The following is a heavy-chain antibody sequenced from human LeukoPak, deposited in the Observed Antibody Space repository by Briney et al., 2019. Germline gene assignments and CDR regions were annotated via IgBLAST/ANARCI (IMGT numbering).Heavy chain of an antibody. J-gene: IGHJ6*04. Sequence: PSETLSLTCAVSGYSIRSGYYWGWIRQPPGKGLEWIGTIYHSGSTYYNPSLKSRVTISLDTSKNKFSLKLSSVTAADTAVYYCARVRMTGTLDVWGKGTTVTVSS. CDR2: IYHSGST. D-gene: IGHD3-9*01. V-gene: IGHV4-38-2*01. CDR1: GYSIRSGYY. CDR3: ARVRMTGTLDV.